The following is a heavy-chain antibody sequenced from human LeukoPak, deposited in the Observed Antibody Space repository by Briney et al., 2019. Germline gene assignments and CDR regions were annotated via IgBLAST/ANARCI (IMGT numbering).Heavy chain of an antibody. CDR3: VRRYRSSSLDY. CDR2: ISYDGNIK. D-gene: IGHD6-6*01. V-gene: IGHV3-30-3*01. J-gene: IGHJ4*02. CDR1: GFTFSDYA. Sequence: GGSLRLSCAASGFTFSDYAMHWVRQAPGQGLDWVAVISYDGNIKYYADSVKGRFTISRDNSKNTLYVQMNSLRADDTALYYCVRRYRSSSLDYWGQGTLATVSS.